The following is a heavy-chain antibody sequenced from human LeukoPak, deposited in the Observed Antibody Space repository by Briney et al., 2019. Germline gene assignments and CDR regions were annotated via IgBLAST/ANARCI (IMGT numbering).Heavy chain of an antibody. Sequence: GGSLRLSCAASGFTFSSYSMNWVRQAPGKGLEWVSFISSSSSYIYYADSVKGRFTISRDNAKNSLYLQMNSLRAEDTAVYYCARGGEFDGYSYGLLVDYWGQGTLVTVSS. CDR1: GFTFSSYS. J-gene: IGHJ4*02. D-gene: IGHD5-18*01. CDR2: ISSSSSYI. CDR3: ARGGEFDGYSYGLLVDY. V-gene: IGHV3-21*01.